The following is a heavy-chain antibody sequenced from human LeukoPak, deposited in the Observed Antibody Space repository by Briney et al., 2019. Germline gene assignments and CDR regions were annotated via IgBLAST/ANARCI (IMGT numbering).Heavy chain of an antibody. CDR3: AKDRLHSYAVGGFDY. J-gene: IGHJ4*02. CDR2: ISSSSSYI. CDR1: GFTFSSYS. Sequence: PGGSLRLSCAASGFTFSSYSMNWVSQAPGKGLEWVSSISSSSSYIYYADSVKGRFTISRDNSKNTLYLQMDSLRAEDTAVYYCAKDRLHSYAVGGFDYWGQGTLVTVSS. V-gene: IGHV3-21*01. D-gene: IGHD5-18*01.